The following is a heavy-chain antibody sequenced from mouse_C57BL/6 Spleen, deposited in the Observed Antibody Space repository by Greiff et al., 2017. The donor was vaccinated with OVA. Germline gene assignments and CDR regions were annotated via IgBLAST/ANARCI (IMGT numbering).Heavy chain of an antibody. V-gene: IGHV1-55*01. CDR1: GYTFTSYW. D-gene: IGHD3-2*02. CDR3: ARGGDSSGYAFAY. CDR2: IYPGSGST. J-gene: IGHJ3*01. Sequence: QVQLQQSGAELVKPGASVKMSCKASGYTFTSYWITWVKQRPGQGLEWIGDIYPGSGSTNYNEKFKSKATLTVDTSSSTAYMQLSSLTSEDSAVYYCARGGDSSGYAFAYWGQGTLVTVSA.